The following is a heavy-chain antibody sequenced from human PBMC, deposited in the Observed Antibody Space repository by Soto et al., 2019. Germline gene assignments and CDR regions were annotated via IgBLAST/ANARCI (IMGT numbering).Heavy chain of an antibody. D-gene: IGHD3-22*01. Sequence: AGGSLRLSCAASGFTFSSYGMHWVRRAPGKGLEWVAVIWYDGSNKYYADSVKGRFTISRDNSKNTLYLQMNSLRAEDTAVYYCARDYDSSGYPRYYFDYWGQGTLVTVSS. CDR1: GFTFSSYG. CDR2: IWYDGSNK. J-gene: IGHJ4*02. V-gene: IGHV3-33*01. CDR3: ARDYDSSGYPRYYFDY.